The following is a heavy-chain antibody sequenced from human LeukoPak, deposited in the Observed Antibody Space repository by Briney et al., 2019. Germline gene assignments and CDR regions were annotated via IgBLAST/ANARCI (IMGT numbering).Heavy chain of an antibody. V-gene: IGHV4-31*03. Sequence: TSETLSLTCTVSGGSISSGGYYWSWIRQHPGKGLEWIGYIYYSGSTYYNPSLKSRVTISVDTSKNQFSLKLSPVTAADTAVYYCARDRRYYYDSSGFHIWGQGTMVTVSS. J-gene: IGHJ3*02. CDR1: GGSISSGGYY. D-gene: IGHD3-22*01. CDR3: ARDRRYYYDSSGFHI. CDR2: IYYSGST.